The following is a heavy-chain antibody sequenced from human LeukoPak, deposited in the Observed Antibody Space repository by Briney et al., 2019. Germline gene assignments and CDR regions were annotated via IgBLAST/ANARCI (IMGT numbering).Heavy chain of an antibody. CDR2: ISSSSSYI. V-gene: IGHV3-21*01. CDR1: GFTFSSYS. D-gene: IGHD3-22*01. J-gene: IGHJ3*02. CDR3: ATYYDSSGYYYARDAFDI. Sequence: GGSLRLSCAASGFTFSSYSMNWVRQAPGKGLEWVSSISSSSSYIYYADSVKGRFTISRDNAKNSLYLQMNSLRAEDTAVCYCATYYDSSGYYYARDAFDIWGQGTMVTVSS.